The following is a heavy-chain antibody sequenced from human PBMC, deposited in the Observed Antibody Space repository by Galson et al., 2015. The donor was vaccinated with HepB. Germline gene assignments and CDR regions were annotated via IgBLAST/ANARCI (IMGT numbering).Heavy chain of an antibody. D-gene: IGHD3-9*01. J-gene: IGHJ4*02. CDR1: GFTFSAYA. CDR3: ARSPDSDFLTGYITTTFDF. CDR2: ISGGGDST. V-gene: IGHV3-23*01. Sequence: SLRLSCAASGFTFSAYAMTWVRQARGKGLEGVSTISGGGDSTYYADSVKGRFTIFTDNSNDTVYVQMNSLRPEDTAVYYCARSPDSDFLTGYITTTFDFWGQGALVTVST.